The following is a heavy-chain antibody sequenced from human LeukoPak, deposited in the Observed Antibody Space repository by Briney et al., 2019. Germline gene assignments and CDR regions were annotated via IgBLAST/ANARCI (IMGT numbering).Heavy chain of an antibody. V-gene: IGHV3-7*01. D-gene: IGHD5-18*01. J-gene: IGHJ4*01. CDR3: VRDVGVDTGMVLRGDY. Sequence: GGSMRLSCAVSGFTFSNFWMSWVRQAPGKGLEWVANIKEDGSEKYYVDSVKGRFTISRDNAKNSLYLQMNSLRAEDTAVYYCVRDVGVDTGMVLRGDYWGQGTLVAVSS. CDR1: GFTFSNFW. CDR2: IKEDGSEK.